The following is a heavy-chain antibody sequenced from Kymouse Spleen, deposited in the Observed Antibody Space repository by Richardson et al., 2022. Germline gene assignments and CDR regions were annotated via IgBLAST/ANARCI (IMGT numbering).Heavy chain of an antibody. CDR3: ARDQTGTTGFYYYYYGMDV. D-gene: IGHD1-7*01. Sequence: QVQLVESGGGVVQPGRSLRLSCAASGFTFSSYGMHWVRQAPGKGLEWVAVIWYDGSNKYYADSVKGRFTISRDNSKNTLYLQMNSLRAEDTAVYYCARDQTGTTGFYYYYYGMDVWGQGTTVTVSS. V-gene: IGHV3-33*01. CDR2: IWYDGSNK. CDR1: GFTFSSYG. J-gene: IGHJ6*02.